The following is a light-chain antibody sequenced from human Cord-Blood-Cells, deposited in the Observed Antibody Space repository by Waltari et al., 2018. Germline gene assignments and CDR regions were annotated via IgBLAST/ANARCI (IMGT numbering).Light chain of an antibody. CDR2: GAS. J-gene: IGKJ3*01. Sequence: EIVLTQSPGTLSLSPGERATLPCRASQRVSSSYLAWYQQKPGQAPRSLSYGASSRATGVPDRFSCSGSGTDFTLTISRLEPEDFVVYYCQQYGSSPFTFGPGTKVDIK. CDR3: QQYGSSPFT. CDR1: QRVSSSY. V-gene: IGKV3-20*01.